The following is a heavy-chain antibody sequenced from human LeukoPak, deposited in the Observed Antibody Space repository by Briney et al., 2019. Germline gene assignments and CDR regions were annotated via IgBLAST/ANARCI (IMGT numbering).Heavy chain of an antibody. CDR2: IYYSGST. J-gene: IGHJ3*02. Sequence: SETLSLTCTVSGGSLSSYYWGWIRQPPGKGLEWVGSIYYSGSTYYNPSLKSRVTISVDTSKNQFSLKLSSVTAADTAVYYCARQTIYDSTAWGAFDIWGQGTMVTVSS. D-gene: IGHD3-22*01. V-gene: IGHV4-39*01. CDR1: GGSLSSYY. CDR3: ARQTIYDSTAWGAFDI.